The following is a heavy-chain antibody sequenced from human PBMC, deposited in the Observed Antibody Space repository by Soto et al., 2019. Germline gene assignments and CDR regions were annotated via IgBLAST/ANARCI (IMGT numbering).Heavy chain of an antibody. V-gene: IGHV3-33*01. CDR1: GFSFSVYG. D-gene: IGHD2-15*01. J-gene: IGHJ4*02. CDR2: IWYDASKQ. CDR3: AAWAEGATEVH. Sequence: GGSLRLSCETSGFSFSVYGMHWVRQAPGKGLEWVAVIWYDASKQFYAASVEGRFTISRDNSKAILYLQMNSLRAEDAAVYYCAAWAEGATEVHWGQGTLVTVSS.